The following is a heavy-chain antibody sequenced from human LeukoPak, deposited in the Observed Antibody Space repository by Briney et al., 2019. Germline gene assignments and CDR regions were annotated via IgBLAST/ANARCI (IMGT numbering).Heavy chain of an antibody. CDR3: AREALSDRSSSIESDAFDI. Sequence: PSETLSLTCTVSGGSISSGANYWSWIRQPPGRGLEWIGYISHSESAYYSPSLESRITISVDRSKNQFSLKLKSVTAADTAVYYCAREALSDRSSSIESDAFDIWGQGTMVTVSS. D-gene: IGHD6-6*01. CDR1: GGSISSGANY. J-gene: IGHJ3*02. V-gene: IGHV4-30-2*01. CDR2: ISHSESA.